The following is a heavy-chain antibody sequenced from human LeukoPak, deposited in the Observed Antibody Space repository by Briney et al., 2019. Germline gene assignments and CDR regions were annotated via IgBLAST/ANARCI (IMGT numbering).Heavy chain of an antibody. Sequence: PSETLSLTCTVSGGSISSYYWSWIRQPPGKGLEWIGYNSGSTNYNPSLKSRVTISVDTSKNQFSLKLSSVTAADTAVYYCARGTPGSSYYYYYYMDVWGKGTMVTVSS. V-gene: IGHV4-59*01. CDR1: GGSISSYY. J-gene: IGHJ6*03. CDR2: NSGST. D-gene: IGHD3-10*01. CDR3: ARGTPGSSYYYYYYMDV.